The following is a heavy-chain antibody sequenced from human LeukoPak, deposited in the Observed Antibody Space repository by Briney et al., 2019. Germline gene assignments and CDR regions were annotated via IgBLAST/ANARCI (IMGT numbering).Heavy chain of an antibody. Sequence: ASVKVSCKASGYTFTGYYINWVRQAPGQRLEWMGWINAGNGNTKYSQKFQGRVTITRDTSASTAYMELSSLRSEDTAVYYCARASSSLDYWGQGTLVTVSS. CDR1: GYTFTGYY. CDR3: ARASSSLDY. CDR2: INAGNGNT. V-gene: IGHV1-3*01. J-gene: IGHJ4*02. D-gene: IGHD6-13*01.